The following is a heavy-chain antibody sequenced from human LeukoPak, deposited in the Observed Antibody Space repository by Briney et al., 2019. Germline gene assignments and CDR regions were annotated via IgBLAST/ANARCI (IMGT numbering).Heavy chain of an antibody. J-gene: IGHJ3*02. CDR2: ISYDGSNK. D-gene: IGHD5-12*01. CDR3: AIAGGVVATINAFDI. Sequence: GGSLRLSCAASGFTFSSYAMHWVRQAPGKGLEWVAVISYDGSNKYYADSVKGRFTISRDNSKNTLYLQMNSLRAEDTAVYYCAIAGGVVATINAFDIWGQGTMVTVSS. V-gene: IGHV3-30-3*01. CDR1: GFTFSSYA.